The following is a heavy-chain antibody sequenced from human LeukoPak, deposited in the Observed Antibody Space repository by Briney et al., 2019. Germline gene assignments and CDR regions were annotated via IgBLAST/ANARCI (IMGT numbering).Heavy chain of an antibody. J-gene: IGHJ4*02. D-gene: IGHD2-2*01. CDR1: GGSISSYY. CDR2: IDYSGST. CDR3: ARGGVVVPAAIYPFDY. V-gene: IGHV4-59*01. Sequence: SETLSLTCSVSGGSISSYYWSWIRQPPGKGLEWIGYIDYSGSTNYNPSLKSRIIISVDTSKSQFSLKLTSVTAADTAVYYCARGGVVVPAAIYPFDYWGQGTLVTVSS.